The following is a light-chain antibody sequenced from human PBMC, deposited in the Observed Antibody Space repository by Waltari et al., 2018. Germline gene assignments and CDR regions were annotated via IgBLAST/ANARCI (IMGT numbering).Light chain of an antibody. CDR1: QGINKE. Sequence: DVQMTQSPFSMCASVGDSVTATCRASQGINKELSWYQQKPGKAPTLLIYAAASLQTGVSSRFSGSGSGTEFTLTISSLQPEDFATYYCQQDYTTPWTFGQGTKVEIK. CDR3: QQDYTTPWT. J-gene: IGKJ1*01. CDR2: AAA. V-gene: IGKV1-17*01.